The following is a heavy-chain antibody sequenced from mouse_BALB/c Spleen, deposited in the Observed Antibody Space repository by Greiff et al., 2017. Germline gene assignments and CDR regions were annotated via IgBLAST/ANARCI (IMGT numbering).Heavy chain of an antibody. D-gene: IGHD3-1*01. CDR1: GYTFTSYW. Sequence: QVQLQQSGAELARPGASVKLSCKASGYTFTSYWMQWVKQRPGQGLEWIGAIYPGDGDTRYTQKFKGKATLTADKSSSTAYMQLSSLASEDSAVYYCARSGTRDAMDYWGQGTSVTVSS. CDR2: IYPGDGDT. V-gene: IGHV1-87*01. CDR3: ARSGTRDAMDY. J-gene: IGHJ4*01.